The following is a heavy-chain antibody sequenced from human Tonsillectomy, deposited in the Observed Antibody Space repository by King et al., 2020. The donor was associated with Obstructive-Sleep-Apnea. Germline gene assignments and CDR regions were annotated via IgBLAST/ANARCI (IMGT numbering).Heavy chain of an antibody. J-gene: IGHJ5*02. CDR1: GFTFSSYN. CDR3: ASGGWYDWRDRNWFDP. V-gene: IGHV3-48*04. CDR2: IRSSSDPM. D-gene: IGHD1-1*01. Sequence: VQLVESGGGLVQPGGSLRLSCAASGFTFSSYNMNWVRQAPGKGLEWVAYIRSSSDPMYYADSVKGRFTISRDNAKNSLYLQMSYLRADDTGVYYCASGGWYDWRDRNWFDPWGQGTLVIVSS.